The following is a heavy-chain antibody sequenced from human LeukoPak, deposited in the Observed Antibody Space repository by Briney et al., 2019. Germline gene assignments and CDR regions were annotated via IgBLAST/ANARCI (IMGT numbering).Heavy chain of an antibody. D-gene: IGHD2-21*02. CDR3: ATVFDF. J-gene: IGHJ5*01. CDR2: IDDVGSGT. Sequence: GGSLRLSCAVSGFTLSSNWMHWVRQVPGKGLEWVSRIDDVGSGTSCADSVKGRFTISRDDAKNTVYLQMNSLRAEDTAVYYCATVFDFWGQGTLVTVSS. V-gene: IGHV3-74*01. CDR1: GFTLSSNW.